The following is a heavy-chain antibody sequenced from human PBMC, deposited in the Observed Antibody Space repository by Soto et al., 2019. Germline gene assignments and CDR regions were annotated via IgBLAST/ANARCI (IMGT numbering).Heavy chain of an antibody. CDR2: IYNSGGT. CDR3: GRGLCRDTLIWCSFAC. J-gene: IGHJ4*02. Sequence: QVQLHESGPGLVKPSQTLSLTCSVSGGSISSGNYYWSWIRQHPGKDLEWIGYIYNSGGTYYNPSANRGVTITENTPTNRFSLSVTSVTAAATAVYSCGRGLCRDTLIWCSFACWGQRTLLSVSS. D-gene: IGHD5-18*01. V-gene: IGHV4-31*03. CDR1: GGSISSGNYY.